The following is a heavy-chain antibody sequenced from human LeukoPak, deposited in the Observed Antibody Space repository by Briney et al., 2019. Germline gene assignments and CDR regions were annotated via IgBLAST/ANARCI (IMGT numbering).Heavy chain of an antibody. Sequence: PSETLSLTCTVSGGSISSSSYYWGWIRQPPGKGLEWIGSIYYSGSTYYNPSLKSRVTISVDASKNQFSLKLSSVTAADTAVYYCARWRRYSSGWNHDYWGQGTLVTVSS. D-gene: IGHD6-19*01. J-gene: IGHJ4*02. CDR2: IYYSGST. V-gene: IGHV4-39*07. CDR1: GGSISSSSYY. CDR3: ARWRRYSSGWNHDY.